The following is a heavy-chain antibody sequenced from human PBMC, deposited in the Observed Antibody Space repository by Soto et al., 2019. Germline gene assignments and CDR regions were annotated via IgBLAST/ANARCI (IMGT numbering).Heavy chain of an antibody. Sequence: QVQLVQSGAEVKKPGASVKVSCKASGYTFTSYAMHWVRQAPGQRLEWMGWINAGNGNTKYSQKFQGRVTITRDTSASTAYMELSSLRSEDTAVYYCARDPHCSGGSCDYYYYMDVWGKGTTGTVSS. D-gene: IGHD2-15*01. J-gene: IGHJ6*03. CDR1: GYTFTSYA. CDR3: ARDPHCSGGSCDYYYYMDV. CDR2: INAGNGNT. V-gene: IGHV1-3*01.